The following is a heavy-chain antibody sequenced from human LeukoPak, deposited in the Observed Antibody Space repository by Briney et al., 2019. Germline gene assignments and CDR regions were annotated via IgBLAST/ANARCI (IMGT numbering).Heavy chain of an antibody. J-gene: IGHJ4*02. CDR3: ARDGTGIAAATLDY. CDR1: GYTFTSYA. V-gene: IGHV1-18*01. D-gene: IGHD6-13*01. CDR2: ISAYNGNT. Sequence: GASVKVSCKASGYTFTSYAMNWVRQAPGQGLEWMGWISAYNGNTNYAQKLQGRVTMTTDTSTSTAYMELRSLRSDDTAVYYCARDGTGIAAATLDYWGQGTLVTVSS.